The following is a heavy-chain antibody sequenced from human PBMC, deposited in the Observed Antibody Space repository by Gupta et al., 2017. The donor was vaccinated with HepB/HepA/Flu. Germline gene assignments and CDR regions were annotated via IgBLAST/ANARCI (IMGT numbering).Heavy chain of an antibody. CDR3: AKVSADYYDSCGAGPMDV. Sequence: HLVESGGGVVQPGGSLRLSCAASGFTFSYYGMHWVRQAPGKGLEWVAVISYDANKEYYADAVKGRFTISRDNSKNTLYLQMNSLRGDDSALYYCAKVSADYYDSCGAGPMDVWGKGTTVTVSS. V-gene: IGHV3-30*18. CDR1: GFTFSYYG. J-gene: IGHJ6*03. D-gene: IGHD3-22*01. CDR2: ISYDANKE.